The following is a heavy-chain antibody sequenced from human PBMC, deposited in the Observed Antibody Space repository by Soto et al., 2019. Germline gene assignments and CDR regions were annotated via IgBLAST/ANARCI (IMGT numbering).Heavy chain of an antibody. CDR3: ARGPDEILRFLEWLPPYYYMDV. J-gene: IGHJ6*03. Sequence: ASVKVSCKASGYTFTSYAMHWVRQAPGQRLEWMGWINAGNGNTKYSQKFQGRVTITRDTSAGTAYMELSSLRFEDTAVYYCARGPDEILRFLEWLPPYYYMDVWGKGTTVTVSS. CDR2: INAGNGNT. V-gene: IGHV1-3*01. CDR1: GYTFTSYA. D-gene: IGHD3-3*01.